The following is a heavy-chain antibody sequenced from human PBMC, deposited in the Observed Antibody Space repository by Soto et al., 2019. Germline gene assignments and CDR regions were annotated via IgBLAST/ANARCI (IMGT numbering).Heavy chain of an antibody. Sequence: PSETLSLTYPVYGGSFSGYYWSWIRQPPGKGLEWIGEINHSGSTNYNPSLKSRVTISVDTSKNQFSLKLSSVTAADTAVYYCARGSGYSSSPVGDYYYGMDVWGQGTTVTVSS. J-gene: IGHJ6*02. V-gene: IGHV4-34*01. CDR2: INHSGST. CDR1: GGSFSGYY. D-gene: IGHD6-13*01. CDR3: ARGSGYSSSPVGDYYYGMDV.